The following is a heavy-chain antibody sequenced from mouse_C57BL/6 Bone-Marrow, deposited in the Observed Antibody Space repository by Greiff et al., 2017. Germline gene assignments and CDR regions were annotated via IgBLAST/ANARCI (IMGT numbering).Heavy chain of an antibody. V-gene: IGHV1-22*01. J-gene: IGHJ3*01. CDR1: GYTFTDYN. CDR2: INPNNGGT. CDR3: ARDADYGGWFAY. D-gene: IGHD1-1*02. Sequence: VQLKESGPELVKPGASVKMSCKASGYTFTDYNMPWVKQSHGKSLEWIGYINPNNGGTSYNQKFKGKATLTVNKSSSTAYMELRSLTSEDSAVYYCARDADYGGWFAYWGQGTLVTVSA.